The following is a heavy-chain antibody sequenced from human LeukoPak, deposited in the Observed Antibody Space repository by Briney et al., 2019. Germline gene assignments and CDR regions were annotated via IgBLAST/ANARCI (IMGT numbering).Heavy chain of an antibody. CDR2: IWYDGSNK. CDR3: ASRFRSGYFYGMDV. J-gene: IGHJ6*02. Sequence: GRSLRLSCAASGFTFSSYGMHWVRQAPGKGLEWVAVIWYDGSNKYYADSVKGRFTISRDNSKNTLYLQLNSLRAEDTAVYYCASRFRSGYFYGMDVWGQGTTVTVSS. CDR1: GFTFSSYG. D-gene: IGHD6-19*01. V-gene: IGHV3-33*01.